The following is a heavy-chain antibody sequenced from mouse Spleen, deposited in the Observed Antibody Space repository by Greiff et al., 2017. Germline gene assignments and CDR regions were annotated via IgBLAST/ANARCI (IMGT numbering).Heavy chain of an antibody. CDR3: ARNLGHYDYDRGFAY. D-gene: IGHD2-4*01. V-gene: IGHV2-2*01. J-gene: IGHJ3*01. CDR2: IWSGGST. CDR1: GFSLTSYG. Sequence: QVQLKESGPGLVQPSQSLSITCTVSGFSLTSYGVHWVRQSPGKGLEWLGVIWSGGSTDYNAAFISRLSISKDNSKSQVFFKMNSLQADDTAIYYCARNLGHYDYDRGFAYWGQGTLVTVST.